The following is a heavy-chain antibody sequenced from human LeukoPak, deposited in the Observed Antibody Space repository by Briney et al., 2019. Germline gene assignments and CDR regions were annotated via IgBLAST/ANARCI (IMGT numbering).Heavy chain of an antibody. CDR2: INPSSGGT. Sequence: ASVKVSCKASGYTFTGYYMHWVRQAPGPGLEWVGWINPSSGGTNYAQKFQGRVTMTRDTSISTAYMELSRLRSDDTAVYYCAKDQQGDLDYWGQGTLVTVSS. J-gene: IGHJ4*02. CDR3: AKDQQGDLDY. CDR1: GYTFTGYY. V-gene: IGHV1-2*02. D-gene: IGHD6-13*01.